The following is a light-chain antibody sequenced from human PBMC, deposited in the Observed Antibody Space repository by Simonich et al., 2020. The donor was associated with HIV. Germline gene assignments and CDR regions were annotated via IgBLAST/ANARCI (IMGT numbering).Light chain of an antibody. V-gene: IGKV1-5*03. J-gene: IGKJ1*01. Sequence: DIQMTQSPSTLSASVGDRVTIPCRASQSISSWLAWYQQKPGKAPKLLIYKASSLESGVPTRCSGSGSGTEFTLTISSLQPDDFATYYCQQYNSYSWTFGQGTKVEIK. CDR1: QSISSW. CDR2: KAS. CDR3: QQYNSYSWT.